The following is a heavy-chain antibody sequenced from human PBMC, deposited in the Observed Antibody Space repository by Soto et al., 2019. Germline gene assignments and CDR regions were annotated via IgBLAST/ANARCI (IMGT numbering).Heavy chain of an antibody. Sequence: PSETLSLTCSVSGGSIDNGGFYWAWVRQHPGKGLEWIGYIYSSGTTNYNPSLRSRLTISTDTSNNQFGMSLTSVTAADTTVYYCARGDRSESSGLFFWGQGILVTVSS. CDR2: IYSSGTT. D-gene: IGHD3-22*01. J-gene: IGHJ4*02. V-gene: IGHV4-31*03. CDR3: ARGDRSESSGLFF. CDR1: GGSIDNGGFY.